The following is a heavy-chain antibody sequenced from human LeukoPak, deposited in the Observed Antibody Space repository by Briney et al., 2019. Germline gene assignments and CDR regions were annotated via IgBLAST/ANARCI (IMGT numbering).Heavy chain of an antibody. D-gene: IGHD3-22*01. Sequence: SVKVSCKASGGTFSSYAISWVRQAPGQGLEWMGGIIPIFGTANYAQKFQGRVTVTTDESTSTAYMELSSLRSEDTAVYYCARTGERYYDSSGYYYGGRFDYWGQGTLVTVSS. CDR1: GGTFSSYA. CDR2: IIPIFGTA. V-gene: IGHV1-69*05. CDR3: ARTGERYYDSSGYYYGGRFDY. J-gene: IGHJ4*02.